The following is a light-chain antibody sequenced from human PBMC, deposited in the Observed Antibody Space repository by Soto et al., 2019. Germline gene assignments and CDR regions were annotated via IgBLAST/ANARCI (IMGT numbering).Light chain of an antibody. CDR2: QAS. CDR3: QQYSSHST. J-gene: IGKJ1*01. Sequence: DIQITQSPSTLSPSVLDTVTLTFRASQSTSSYLAWYQQKPGKAPKLLIYQASSLENGVPSRFSGSGSGTEFSLTISSLQPDDFATYYCQQYSSHSTCGQGTKGDIK. V-gene: IGKV1-5*03. CDR1: QSTSSY.